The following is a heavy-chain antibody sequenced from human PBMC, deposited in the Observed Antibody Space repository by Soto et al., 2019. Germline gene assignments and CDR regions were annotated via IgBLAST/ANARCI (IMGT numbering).Heavy chain of an antibody. CDR3: ASNHLVTTPYGMDV. Sequence: QVQLVQSGAEEKKTGASVKVSCKASGYTFTSYAMHWVRQAPGQRREWMGWINAGNGNTQYSQKFQGRVTITRDTSASTAYMEQSSLRSEDTAVYYCASNHLVTTPYGMDVWGQGTTGTVSS. CDR2: INAGNGNT. CDR1: GYTFTSYA. D-gene: IGHD4-4*01. J-gene: IGHJ6*02. V-gene: IGHV1-3*05.